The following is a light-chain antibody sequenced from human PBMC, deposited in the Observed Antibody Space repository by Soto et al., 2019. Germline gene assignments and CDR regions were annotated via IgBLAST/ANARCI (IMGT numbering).Light chain of an antibody. J-gene: IGKJ3*01. CDR1: QSVTSSY. CDR2: GAS. V-gene: IGKV3-20*01. CDR3: HQYGTSPYT. Sequence: EIVLTQSPGTLSLSPGERATLSCRASQSVTSSYLAWYQQKPGQAPRLLIYGASSRATGIPDRFRGSGSGADFTLTITRLEPEDFAVYYCHQYGTSPYTFGPGPKVDI.